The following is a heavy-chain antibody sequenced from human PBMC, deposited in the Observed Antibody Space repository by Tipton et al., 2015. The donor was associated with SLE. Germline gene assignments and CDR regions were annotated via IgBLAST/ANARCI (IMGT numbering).Heavy chain of an antibody. J-gene: IGHJ4*02. V-gene: IGHV4-59*01. CDR2: VSYSGST. CDR3: ARLPDYFDH. CDR1: GGSINVYY. Sequence: LRLSCSVSGGSINVYYWSWVRQPPGKGLGWIGYVSYSGSTNYNPSLQSRVTISVDTSKNQFSLKLRSVTAADTAVYYCARLPDYFDHWGQGALVTVSS.